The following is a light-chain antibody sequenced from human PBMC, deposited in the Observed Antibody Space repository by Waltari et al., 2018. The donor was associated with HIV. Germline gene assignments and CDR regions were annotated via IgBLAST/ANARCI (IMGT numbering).Light chain of an antibody. CDR1: QSISSN. CDR2: GAS. Sequence: EILMTQSPATLSVSPGEEVTLSCRASQSISSNLAWYQQKPGQAPRLLIYGASTRAAGFPARFTGSGAGTEFTLTISNLQSEDFAIYYCQQFHNWPRTFGQGTKVEMK. J-gene: IGKJ1*01. CDR3: QQFHNWPRT. V-gene: IGKV3-15*01.